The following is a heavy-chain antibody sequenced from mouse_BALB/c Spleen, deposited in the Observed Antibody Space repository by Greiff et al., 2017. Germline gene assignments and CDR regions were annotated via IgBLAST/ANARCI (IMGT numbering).Heavy chain of an antibody. D-gene: IGHD2-2*01. V-gene: IGHV3-6*02. CDR2: ISYDGSN. CDR1: GYSITSGYY. J-gene: IGHJ4*01. CDR3: AKFYYGYPSYAMDY. Sequence: EVQLQESGPGLVKPSQSLSLTCSVTGYSITSGYYWNWIRQFPGNKLEWMGYISYDGSNNYNPSLKNRISITRDTSKNQFFLKLNSVTTEDTATYYCAKFYYGYPSYAMDYWGQGTSVTVSS.